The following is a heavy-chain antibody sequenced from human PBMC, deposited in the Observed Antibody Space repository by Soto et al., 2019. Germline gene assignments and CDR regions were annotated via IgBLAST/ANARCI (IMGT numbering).Heavy chain of an antibody. V-gene: IGHV3-33*01. CDR1: GFTFSSYG. CDR2: IYYDGSNK. D-gene: IGHD3-22*01. Sequence: QVQLVESGGGVVQPGRSLRLSCAVSGFTFSSYGMNWVRQAPGKGLEWVAAIYYDGSNKYYADSVRGRFTISRDNFMNTLYLHMNSLRADDTAVYYCARDSKDDSSGYYAGFDYWGQGTLVTVSS. J-gene: IGHJ4*02. CDR3: ARDSKDDSSGYYAGFDY.